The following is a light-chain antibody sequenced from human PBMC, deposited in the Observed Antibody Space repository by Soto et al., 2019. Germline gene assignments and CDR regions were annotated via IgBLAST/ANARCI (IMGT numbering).Light chain of an antibody. Sequence: QSVLAQPPSLSGAPGQRVTISCTGSSSNIGAGYGVHWYQQLPGTAPKLLIYGNSNRPSGVPDRFSGSKSGTSASLAITGLQAEDEADYHCQSYDSSLSGWVFGGGTKVTVL. CDR3: QSYDSSLSGWV. CDR2: GNS. V-gene: IGLV1-40*01. J-gene: IGLJ3*02. CDR1: SSNIGAGYG.